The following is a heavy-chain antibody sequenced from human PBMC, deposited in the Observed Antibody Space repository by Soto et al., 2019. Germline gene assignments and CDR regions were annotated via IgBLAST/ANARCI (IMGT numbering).Heavy chain of an antibody. CDR3: ATYTAMVTYYYYYMDV. CDR2: ISSSGSTT. CDR1: GFIFSTYN. D-gene: IGHD5-18*01. J-gene: IGHJ6*03. Sequence: GGSLRLSCAASGFIFSTYNMNWVRQAPGKGLEWVSYISSSGSTTYYADSVKGRFTISRDNAKNSLYLQMNSLRAEDTAVYYCATYTAMVTYYYYYMDVWGKGTTVTVSS. V-gene: IGHV3-48*01.